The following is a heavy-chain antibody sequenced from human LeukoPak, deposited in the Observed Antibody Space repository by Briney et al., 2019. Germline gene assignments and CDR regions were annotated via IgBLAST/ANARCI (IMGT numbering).Heavy chain of an antibody. Sequence: SETLSLTCTVSGGSISSGGYYWSWIRQHPGTGLEWIGYIYYSGSTYYNPSLKSRVTISVDTSKNQFSLKLSSVTAADTAVYYCARKEVVTEKVDYWGQGTLVTVSS. J-gene: IGHJ4*02. CDR1: GGSISSGGYY. CDR3: ARKEVVTEKVDY. V-gene: IGHV4-31*03. CDR2: IYYSGST. D-gene: IGHD2-21*02.